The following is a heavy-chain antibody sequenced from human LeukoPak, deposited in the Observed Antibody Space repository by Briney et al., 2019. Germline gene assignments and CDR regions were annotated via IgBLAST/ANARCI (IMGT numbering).Heavy chain of an antibody. V-gene: IGHV1-18*01. CDR2: ISAYNGNT. Sequence: GASVKVSCKASGYTFTSYGISWVRQAPGQGLEWMGWISAYNGNTNYAQKLQDRVTMTTDTSTSTAYMELRSLRSDDTAVYYCARAPMDEFGRRVTAILNPDYWGQGTLVTVSS. CDR1: GYTFTSYG. J-gene: IGHJ4*02. CDR3: ARAPMDEFGRRVTAILNPDY. D-gene: IGHD2-21*02.